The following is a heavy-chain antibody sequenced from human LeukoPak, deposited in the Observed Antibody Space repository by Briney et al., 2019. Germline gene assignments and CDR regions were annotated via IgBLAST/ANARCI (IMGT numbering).Heavy chain of an antibody. CDR2: IFAADSDT. J-gene: IGHJ4*02. CDR1: GYTYTYYW. D-gene: IGHD5/OR15-5a*01. V-gene: IGHV5-51*01. Sequence: GESLKISSQGSGYTYTYYWIGWVRQMPGKGLEWMGIIFAADSDTRYSPSFQGQVTISADKSIRTAYLQWSSLKASDTAMYYCATYRRVWPDYWGQGTLVTVSS. CDR3: ATYRRVWPDY.